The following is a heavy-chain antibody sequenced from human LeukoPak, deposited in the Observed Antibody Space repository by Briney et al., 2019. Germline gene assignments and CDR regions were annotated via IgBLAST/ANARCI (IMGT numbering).Heavy chain of an antibody. CDR3: AKKDRYSSGCAEYFQH. Sequence: GGSLRLSCAASGFTFSSYAMSWVRQPPGKGLEWVSTISLIGGSTYYADSVKGRFTISRDNSKNTVYLQMNSLRADDTAVYYCAKKDRYSSGCAEYFQHWGQGTLVTVSS. J-gene: IGHJ1*01. CDR1: GFTFSSYA. V-gene: IGHV3-23*01. D-gene: IGHD6-19*01. CDR2: ISLIGGST.